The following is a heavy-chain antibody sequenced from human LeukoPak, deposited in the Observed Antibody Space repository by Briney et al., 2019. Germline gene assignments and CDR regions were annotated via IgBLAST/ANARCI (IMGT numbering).Heavy chain of an antibody. D-gene: IGHD6-6*01. CDR3: AKDPGYSSSWWGFDP. J-gene: IGHJ5*02. CDR2: IKQDGSEK. V-gene: IGHV3-7*05. CDR1: GFTFSNYW. Sequence: GGSLRLSCAASGFTFSNYWMTWVRQAPGKGLEWVANIKQDGSEKYYVDSVKGRFTISRDNSKNTLYLQMNSLRAEDTAVYYCAKDPGYSSSWWGFDPWGQGTLVTVSS.